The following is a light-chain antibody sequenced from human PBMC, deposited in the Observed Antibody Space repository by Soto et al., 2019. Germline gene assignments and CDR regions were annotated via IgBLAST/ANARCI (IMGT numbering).Light chain of an antibody. CDR1: QSISSW. V-gene: IGKV1-5*03. CDR3: QQYNSDSSFT. Sequence: DIQMTQSPATLSASVGDRVTITCRANQSISSWLAWYQQRPGKAPKLLIYKVSNLESGVPSRFSGSGSGTEFTLTISSLQPDDFATYYCQQYNSDSSFTFGPGTKVDIK. CDR2: KVS. J-gene: IGKJ3*01.